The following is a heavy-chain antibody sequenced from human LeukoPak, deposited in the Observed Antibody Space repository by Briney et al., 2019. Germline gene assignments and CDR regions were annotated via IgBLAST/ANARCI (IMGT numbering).Heavy chain of an antibody. D-gene: IGHD3-22*01. V-gene: IGHV3-23*01. CDR2: ISGSGGST. J-gene: IGHJ4*02. CDR3: AKERSASYYYDSSGYSNYNFDY. Sequence: GGSLRLSCAASGFTFSSYAMSWVRQAPGKGLEWVSAISGSGGSTYYADSVKGRFTISRDNSKNTQYLQMNSLRAEDTAVYYCAKERSASYYYDSSGYSNYNFDYWGQGTLVTISS. CDR1: GFTFSSYA.